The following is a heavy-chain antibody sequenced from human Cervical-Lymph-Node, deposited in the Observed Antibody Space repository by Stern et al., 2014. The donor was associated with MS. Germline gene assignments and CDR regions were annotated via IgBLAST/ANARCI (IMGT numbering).Heavy chain of an antibody. J-gene: IGHJ4*02. CDR1: GYTFTHYG. CDR3: ARLRVGNITRDY. V-gene: IGHV7-4-1*02. D-gene: IGHD1-26*01. Sequence: DQLVASGSELKKPGASVKVSCKASGYTFTHYGINWVRQAPGQGLEWMGWIHTNTGIPTYAQALTERFVFFFDGSVSTAYLHISGLKADDTAIYYCARLRVGNITRDYWGPGTLVTVSS. CDR2: IHTNTGIP.